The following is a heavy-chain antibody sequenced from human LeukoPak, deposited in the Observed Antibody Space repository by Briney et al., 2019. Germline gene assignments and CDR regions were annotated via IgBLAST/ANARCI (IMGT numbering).Heavy chain of an antibody. J-gene: IGHJ4*02. D-gene: IGHD2-2*01. CDR2: MNPNSGNT. CDR1: GYTFTNYD. Sequence: ASVKVSCKASGYTFTNYDINWVRQATGQGLELMGWMNPNSGNTGYAQKFQGRVSMTRNTSISTAYMELSSLRSEDTAVYYCARVNCSSTSCRSKFLDYWGQGTLVTVSS. CDR3: ARVNCSSTSCRSKFLDY. V-gene: IGHV1-8*01.